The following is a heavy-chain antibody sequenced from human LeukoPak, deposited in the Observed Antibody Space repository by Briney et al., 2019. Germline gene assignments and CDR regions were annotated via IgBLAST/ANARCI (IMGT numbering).Heavy chain of an antibody. V-gene: IGHV3-30*18. CDR2: ISYDGSNK. CDR3: AKDPSGWSYFGY. D-gene: IGHD6-19*01. J-gene: IGHJ4*02. CDR1: GFTFSSYG. Sequence: GGSLRLSCVASGFTFSSYGMHWVRQAPGKGLEWVAVISYDGSNKYYADSVKGRFTISRDNSKNTLYLQMNSLRAEDTAVYYCAKDPSGWSYFGYWGQGTLVTVSS.